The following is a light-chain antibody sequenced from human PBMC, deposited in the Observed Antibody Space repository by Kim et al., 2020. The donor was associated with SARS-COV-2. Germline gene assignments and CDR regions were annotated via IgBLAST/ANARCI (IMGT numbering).Light chain of an antibody. CDR2: LGS. V-gene: IGKV2-28*01. Sequence: EPADIAGMSSHSLLQSYGYKSLELYLEKPGQAPQLLIYLGSNRAAGVPERFSGSGSSTDFKLKISRVEAEEVGVYYCMQALQTPTTFGQGTKLEI. CDR1: HSLLQSYGYKS. CDR3: MQALQTPTT. J-gene: IGKJ2*01.